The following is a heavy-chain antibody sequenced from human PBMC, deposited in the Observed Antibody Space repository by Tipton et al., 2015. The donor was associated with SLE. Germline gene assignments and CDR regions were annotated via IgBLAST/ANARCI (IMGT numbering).Heavy chain of an antibody. CDR2: IYYSGST. D-gene: IGHD2-8*02. J-gene: IGHJ4*02. CDR1: SGSISSFF. CDR3: ARGYCSGDVCFGRGYFDY. Sequence: TLSLTCTVSSGSISSFFWSWIRQPPGKGLEWIGHIYYSGSTNYNPSLKSRVTISVDTSKNQFSLKMSSVTAADTAVYYCARGYCSGDVCFGRGYFDYWGQGTQVTVSS. V-gene: IGHV4-59*12.